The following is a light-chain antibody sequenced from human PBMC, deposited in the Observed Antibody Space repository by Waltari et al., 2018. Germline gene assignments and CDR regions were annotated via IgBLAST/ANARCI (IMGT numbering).Light chain of an antibody. CDR3: CSYAGIWV. V-gene: IGLV2-11*01. J-gene: IGLJ3*02. Sequence: QSALTQPRSVSGSPGQSVTISCAGTGSDVGDFNSVSWYQQHPGKAPKLVIFDVSKRPSGVPNRFSGSKCGTSASLTVSGLQAEDEADYYCCSYAGIWVFGGGTKLTVL. CDR2: DVS. CDR1: GSDVGDFNS.